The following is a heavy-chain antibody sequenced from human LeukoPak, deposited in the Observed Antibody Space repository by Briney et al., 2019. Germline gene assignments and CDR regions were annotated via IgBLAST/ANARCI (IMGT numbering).Heavy chain of an antibody. V-gene: IGHV4-39*01. CDR3: ARHLENCSGGSCLPDAFDI. J-gene: IGHJ3*02. CDR1: GGPISSSSYY. Sequence: KPSETLSLTCTVSGGPISSSSYYWGWIRQPPGKGLEWIGSIYYSGSTYYNPSLKSRVTISVDTSKNQFTLKLSSVTAADTAVYYCARHLENCSGGSCLPDAFDIWGQGTMVTVSS. CDR2: IYYSGST. D-gene: IGHD2-15*01.